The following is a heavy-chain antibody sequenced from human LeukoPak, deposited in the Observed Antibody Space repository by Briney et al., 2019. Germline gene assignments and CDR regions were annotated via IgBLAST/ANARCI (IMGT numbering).Heavy chain of an antibody. CDR2: IGSAGGSI. D-gene: IGHD3-3*01. Sequence: PGGSLRLSCTASKCTFMNYAMHWVRQAPGKGLEWLSTIGSAGGSIFYADSVKGRFTISRENSKSTLFLQMDSLRVEDAALYYCAKSGEVSTYYYFESWGEGALVTVFS. CDR3: AKSGEVSTYYYFES. CDR1: KCTFMNYA. V-gene: IGHV3-23*01. J-gene: IGHJ4*02.